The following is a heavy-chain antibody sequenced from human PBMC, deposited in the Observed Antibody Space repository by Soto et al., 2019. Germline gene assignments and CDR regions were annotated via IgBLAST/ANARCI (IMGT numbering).Heavy chain of an antibody. Sequence: QVQLQESGPGLVKPSESLSLTCTVSGGSINSGDYDWSWIRQRPGKGLEWIGHIYFTGNTFYIPSLRSPVSRSLDTPKNPSSLNLSSVTAADTAIYYCVRVLASGYSSSWYLDYWGQGPLVTVSS. CDR3: VRVLASGYSSSWYLDY. J-gene: IGHJ4*02. D-gene: IGHD6-13*01. V-gene: IGHV4-30-4*08. CDR1: GGSINSGDYD. CDR2: IYFTGNT.